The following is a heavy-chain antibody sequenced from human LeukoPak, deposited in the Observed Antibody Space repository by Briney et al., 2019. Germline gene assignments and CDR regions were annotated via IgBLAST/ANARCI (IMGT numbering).Heavy chain of an antibody. Sequence: ASVKVSCKASGGTFSSYAISWVRQAPGQGLEWMGRIIPILGIANYAQKFQGRVTITADKSTSTAYMELSSLRSEDTAVYYCARNPLPNSRFGELDVWGQGTTVTVSS. J-gene: IGHJ6*02. CDR1: GGTFSSYA. CDR3: ARNPLPNSRFGELDV. D-gene: IGHD3-10*01. CDR2: IIPILGIA. V-gene: IGHV1-69*04.